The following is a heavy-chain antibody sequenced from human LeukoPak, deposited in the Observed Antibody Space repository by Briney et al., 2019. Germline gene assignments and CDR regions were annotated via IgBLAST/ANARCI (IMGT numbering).Heavy chain of an antibody. CDR3: ARGTYGYYMDV. J-gene: IGHJ6*03. CDR1: TYSISNSLY. CDR2: IYRSGST. V-gene: IGHV4-38-2*02. D-gene: IGHD4-17*01. Sequence: SEPLSLTCSGSTYSISNSLYWGWLRQPPGKGLEGIGSIYRSGSTFYNPSLKRRVTISLDTAKNKFSLKLSSVTAADTAVYFCARGTYGYYMDVWGKGTTVTVSS.